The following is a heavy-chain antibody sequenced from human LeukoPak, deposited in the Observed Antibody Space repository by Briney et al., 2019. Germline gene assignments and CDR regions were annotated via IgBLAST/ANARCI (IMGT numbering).Heavy chain of an antibody. CDR3: VRLRRNSDTSGYYYYYDF. D-gene: IGHD3-22*01. CDR2: ISVRSNYI. V-gene: IGHV3-21*01. CDR1: GYTFSSFS. Sequence: GGSLRLSCAASGYTFSSFSIDWVRQAPGKGLEWVSSISVRSNYIYYADSVRGRFTISRDDARDSLYLQMNSLRAEDTAVYYCVRLRRNSDTSGYYYYYDFWGQGTLVTVSS. J-gene: IGHJ4*02.